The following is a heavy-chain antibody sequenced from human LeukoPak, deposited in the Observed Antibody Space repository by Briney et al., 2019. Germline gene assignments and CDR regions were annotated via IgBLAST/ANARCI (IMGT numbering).Heavy chain of an antibody. CDR3: AREGNGGNPLDY. Sequence: GESLKISCKGSGYSFTNYWIVWVRQMPGKGLEWMGIIYPGDSDTRYSPSFQGQVTISADKSISVVYLQWTRLKASDTAMYYCAREGNGGNPLDYWGQGTLVTVSS. V-gene: IGHV5-51*01. J-gene: IGHJ4*02. CDR1: GYSFTNYW. CDR2: IYPGDSDT. D-gene: IGHD4-23*01.